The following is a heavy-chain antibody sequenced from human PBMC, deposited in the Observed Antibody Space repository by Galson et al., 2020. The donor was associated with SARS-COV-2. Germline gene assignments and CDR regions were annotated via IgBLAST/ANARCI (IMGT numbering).Heavy chain of an antibody. Sequence: GGSLRLSCAASGLSFSNYEMNWVRQAPGKGPEWVSSISAGGGSTTYADSVKGRFSISRDNSKSTVYLQLDSLRDEDTAIYYCAKGKTGTSAPFDYWGPGTLLTVSS. D-gene: IGHD1-1*01. V-gene: IGHV3-23*01. J-gene: IGHJ4*02. CDR3: AKGKTGTSAPFDY. CDR1: GLSFSNYE. CDR2: ISAGGGST.